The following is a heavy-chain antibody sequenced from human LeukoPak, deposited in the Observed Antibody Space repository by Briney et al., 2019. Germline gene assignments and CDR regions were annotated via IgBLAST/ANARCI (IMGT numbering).Heavy chain of an antibody. D-gene: IGHD5-12*01. J-gene: IGHJ4*02. CDR3: ARGQEVVAENYFDY. CDR1: GGSISSGSYY. V-gene: IGHV4-61*02. CDR2: IYPSGTT. Sequence: SETMSLTCTVSGGSISSGSYYWSWIRQPAGKGLEWIGRIYPSGTTNYNPSLKSRVTISVDTSKNQFSLKLRSVTAADTAVYYCARGQEVVAENYFDYWGQGTLVTVSS.